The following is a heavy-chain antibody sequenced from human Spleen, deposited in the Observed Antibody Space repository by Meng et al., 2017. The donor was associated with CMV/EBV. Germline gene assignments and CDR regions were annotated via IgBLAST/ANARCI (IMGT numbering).Heavy chain of an antibody. Sequence: TFTGYYMHRVRQAPGQGLEGMGWINPNSGGTNYAQKFQGRVTMTRDTSISTDYMELSRLRSDDTAVYYCARIIMKLGSGSYGDWFDPWGQGTLVTVSS. V-gene: IGHV1-2*02. D-gene: IGHD3-10*01. CDR3: ARIIMKLGSGSYGDWFDP. CDR2: INPNSGGT. CDR1: TFTGYY. J-gene: IGHJ5*02.